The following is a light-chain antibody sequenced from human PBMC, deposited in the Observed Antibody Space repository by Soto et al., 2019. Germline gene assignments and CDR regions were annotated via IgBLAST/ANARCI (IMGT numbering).Light chain of an antibody. V-gene: IGLV2-14*01. CDR3: SSHTTSSALQV. CDR2: GVS. CDR1: ISDFVIYNY. Sequence: QSVLTQPASVSGSPGQSITISCTGTISDFVIYNYVSWYQQHPGKAPKLMLYGVSNRPSGVSSRFSGSKSGNTASLTISGLQAEDEADYYCSSHTTSSALQVFGTGTKVTVL. J-gene: IGLJ1*01.